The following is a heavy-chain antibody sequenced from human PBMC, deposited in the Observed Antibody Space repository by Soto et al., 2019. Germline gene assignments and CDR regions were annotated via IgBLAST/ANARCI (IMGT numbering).Heavy chain of an antibody. CDR1: GFTFRSHG. CDR3: ARESLYSASSPSAFDS. D-gene: IGHD1-26*01. CDR2: IWYDGTVK. J-gene: IGHJ3*02. Sequence: GGSLRLSCAASGFTFRSHGMHWVRQAPGKGLEWVAVIWYDGTVKYYTDSVKGRFTISRDNSWITLYLQMNSLRAEYTAAYYCARESLYSASSPSAFDSWGEGT. V-gene: IGHV3-33*01.